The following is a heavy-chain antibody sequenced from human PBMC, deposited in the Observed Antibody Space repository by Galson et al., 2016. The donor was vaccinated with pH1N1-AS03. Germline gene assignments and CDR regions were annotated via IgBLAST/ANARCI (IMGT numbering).Heavy chain of an antibody. CDR1: GASISNSNW. V-gene: IGHV4-4*02. J-gene: IGHJ4*02. D-gene: IGHD6-6*01. CDR3: ARCGVSSSIDY. Sequence: ETLSLTCAVSGASISNSNWWSWVRQTPEKGLEWIGEIYHNGATNYLPSLKSRVAISLGTSKNQFSLKLTSVTAADTAVYYCARCGVSSSIDYWGQGTLVTVSS. CDR2: IYHNGAT.